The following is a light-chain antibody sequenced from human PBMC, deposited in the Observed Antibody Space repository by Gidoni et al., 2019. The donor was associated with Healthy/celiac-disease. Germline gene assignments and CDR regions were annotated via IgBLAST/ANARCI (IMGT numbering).Light chain of an antibody. CDR1: QSLLHSNGYNC. V-gene: IGKV2-28*01. CDR3: MQALQTPRT. CDR2: LGS. J-gene: IGKJ2*01. Sequence: DSVMTQAPLSLPVTPGEPASLYCRSSQSLLHSNGYNCLYWYLQKPGQSPQLLIYLGSYRASGVPDMFSGSGSGTDFTLKISRVEAEDVGVYYCMQALQTPRTFGQGTKLEIK.